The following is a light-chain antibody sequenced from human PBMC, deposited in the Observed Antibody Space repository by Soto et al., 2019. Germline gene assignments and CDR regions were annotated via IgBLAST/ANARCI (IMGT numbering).Light chain of an antibody. CDR1: QSVSSN. CDR3: QQYNIWPWT. V-gene: IGKV3-15*01. J-gene: IGKJ1*01. Sequence: EIVMTQSPATLSVSPGEGATLSCRASQSVSSNLAWYQQKPGQAPRLLIYGASTRATGIPARFSGSRSGTEFTLTISSLQSEDFAVYYCQQYNIWPWTFDQGTKVEIK. CDR2: GAS.